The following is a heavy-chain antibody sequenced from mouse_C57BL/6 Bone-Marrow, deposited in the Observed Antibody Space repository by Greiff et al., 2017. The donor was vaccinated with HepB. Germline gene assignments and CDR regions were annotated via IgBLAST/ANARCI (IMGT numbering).Heavy chain of an antibody. V-gene: IGHV2-2*01. CDR1: GFSFTSYG. CDR2: IWSGGST. Sequence: VQLQQSGPGLVQPSQSLSLSCTVSGFSFTSYGVHWVRQSPGKGLEWLGVIWSGGSTDYNEDFISRLSISKDNSKSQVFFKMNSLKADDTAIYYCASNYYAMDYWGQGTSVTVSS. J-gene: IGHJ4*01. CDR3: ASNYYAMDY.